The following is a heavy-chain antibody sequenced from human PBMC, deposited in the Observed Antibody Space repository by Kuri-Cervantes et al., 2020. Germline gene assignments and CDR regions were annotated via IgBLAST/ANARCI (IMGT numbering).Heavy chain of an antibody. CDR1: GFTFSSYG. D-gene: IGHD1-1*01. Sequence: LSLTCAASGFTFSSYGMHWARQAPGKGLEWVAVIWYDGSNKYYADSVKGRFTISRDNSKNTLYLQMNSLRAEDTAVYYCARDATTRYYYYYGMDVWGQGTTVTVSS. J-gene: IGHJ6*02. CDR3: ARDATTRYYYYYGMDV. V-gene: IGHV3-33*01. CDR2: IWYDGSNK.